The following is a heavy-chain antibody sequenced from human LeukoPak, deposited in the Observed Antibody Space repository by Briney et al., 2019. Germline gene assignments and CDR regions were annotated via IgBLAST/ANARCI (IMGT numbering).Heavy chain of an antibody. CDR3: AREYDILTPGENWFDP. J-gene: IGHJ5*02. D-gene: IGHD3-9*01. Sequence: ASVKVSCKASGYTFTGYYIHWVRQAPGQGLEWMGWINPNSGGTNYAQKFQGRVAMTRDTSISTAYMELSRLRSDDTAVYYCAREYDILTPGENWFDPWGQGTLVTVSS. V-gene: IGHV1-2*02. CDR1: GYTFTGYY. CDR2: INPNSGGT.